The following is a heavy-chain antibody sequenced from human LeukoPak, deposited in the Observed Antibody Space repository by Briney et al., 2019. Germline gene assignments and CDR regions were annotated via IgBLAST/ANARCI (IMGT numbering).Heavy chain of an antibody. Sequence: ASVTVSCTVSGYTLTELSMHWVRQAPGKGLEWMGGFDPEDGETIYAQKFQGRVTMTEDTSTDTAYMELSSLRSEDTAVYYCATEGGSYSGWFDPWGQGTLVTVSS. D-gene: IGHD1-26*01. CDR2: FDPEDGET. V-gene: IGHV1-24*01. CDR3: ATEGGSYSGWFDP. J-gene: IGHJ5*02. CDR1: GYTLTELS.